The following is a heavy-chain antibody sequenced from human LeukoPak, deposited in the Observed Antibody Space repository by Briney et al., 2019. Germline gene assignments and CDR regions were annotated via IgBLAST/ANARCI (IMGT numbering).Heavy chain of an antibody. CDR3: ARALKKQQPVQGYYFDY. CDR2: ISSSSSYI. CDR1: GFTFSSYS. J-gene: IGHJ4*02. V-gene: IGHV3-21*01. Sequence: PGGSLRLSCAASGFTFSSYSMNWVRQAPGKGLEWVSSISSSSSYIYYADSVKGRFTISRDNAKNSLYLQMNSLRAEDTAVYYCARALKKQQPVQGYYFDYWGQGTLVTVSS. D-gene: IGHD6-13*01.